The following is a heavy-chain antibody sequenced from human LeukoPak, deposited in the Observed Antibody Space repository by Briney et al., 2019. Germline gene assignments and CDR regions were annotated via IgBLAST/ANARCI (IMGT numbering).Heavy chain of an antibody. Sequence: GGSLRLSCAASGFAFSSYAMTWVRQAPGKGLEWVSSITGNGGVTSYADSVKGRFTVTRDNSKNTLYLQMNSLRAEDTAVYYCARLYSTGWYGGPDNWGQGTLVVVSS. CDR1: GFAFSSYA. V-gene: IGHV3-23*01. D-gene: IGHD6-19*01. J-gene: IGHJ4*02. CDR2: ITGNGGVT. CDR3: ARLYSTGWYGGPDN.